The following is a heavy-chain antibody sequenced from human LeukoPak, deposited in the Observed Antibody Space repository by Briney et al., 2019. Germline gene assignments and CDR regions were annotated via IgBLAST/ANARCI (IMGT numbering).Heavy chain of an antibody. V-gene: IGHV1-2*02. CDR1: GYIFTDYY. CDR2: INPNSGGT. CDR3: ARAASTDFDY. J-gene: IGHJ4*02. Sequence: SVKVSCKASGYIFTDYYMHWVRQAPGQGLEGMGWINPNSGGTNYAQKFQGRVTITRDTSISTAYMELSRLRSDDTAVYYCARAASTDFDYWGQGTLVTVSS.